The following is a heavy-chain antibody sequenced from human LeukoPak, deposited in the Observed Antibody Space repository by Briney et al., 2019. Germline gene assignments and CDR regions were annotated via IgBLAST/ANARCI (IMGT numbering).Heavy chain of an antibody. D-gene: IGHD6-13*01. CDR2: INPNSGGT. Sequence: GASVKVSCKASGYTFTGYYMHWVRQAPGQGLEWMGWINPNSGGTNYAQKFQGRFTITRDTSISTAYMELSRLRSDYTAVYYCARDRARYSSSWYGAPGVWGKGTTVTVSS. CDR3: ARDRARYSSSWYGAPGV. CDR1: GYTFTGYY. V-gene: IGHV1-2*02. J-gene: IGHJ6*04.